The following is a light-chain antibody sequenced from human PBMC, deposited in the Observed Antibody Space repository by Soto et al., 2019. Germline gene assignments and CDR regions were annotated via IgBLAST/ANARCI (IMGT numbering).Light chain of an antibody. CDR2: GDY. CDR1: QSVSSNY. V-gene: IGKV3-20*01. CDR3: KKYGSSHRT. J-gene: IGKJ1*01. Sequence: EIVLPPSHGTLSLSPGEMAPLSGGASQSVSSNYLAWFKQKHGQAPRLLIYGDYSRATGIPDRFSGSGSGKDFTLTISRMEHEDFEVYYCKKYGSSHRTCGQGTKGDIK.